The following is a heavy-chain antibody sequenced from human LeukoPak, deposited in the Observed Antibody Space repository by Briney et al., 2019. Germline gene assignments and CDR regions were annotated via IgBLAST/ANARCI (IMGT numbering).Heavy chain of an antibody. D-gene: IGHD3-10*01. V-gene: IGHV3-21*01. CDR2: ISSSYI. J-gene: IGHJ4*02. CDR1: GFTFSSYS. CDR3: ARKGITMVQGVDY. Sequence: GGSLRLSCAASGFTFSSYSMNWVRQAPGKGLEWVSSISSSYIYYADSVKGRFTISRDNAKNSLYLQMNSLRAEDTAVYYCARKGITMVQGVDYWGQGTLVTVSS.